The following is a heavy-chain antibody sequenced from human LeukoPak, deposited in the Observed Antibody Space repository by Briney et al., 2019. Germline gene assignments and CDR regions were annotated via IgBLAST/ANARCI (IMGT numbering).Heavy chain of an antibody. V-gene: IGHV1-2*02. CDR1: GYTFTGYY. Sequence: GASVKVSCKASGYTFTGYYMHWVRQAPGQGPEWMGWINPNSGGTNYAQKFQGRVTMTGDTSLSTVYMELSRLRSDDTAVYYCATQATSGWHFSWGQGTLVTVSS. CDR2: INPNSGGT. D-gene: IGHD6-19*01. CDR3: ATQATSGWHFS. J-gene: IGHJ5*02.